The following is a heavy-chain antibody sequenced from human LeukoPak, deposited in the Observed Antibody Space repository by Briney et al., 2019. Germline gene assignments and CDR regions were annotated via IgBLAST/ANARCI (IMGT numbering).Heavy chain of an antibody. CDR3: ARARIVVVTASHYYFDY. Sequence: GGSLRLSCAASGFTLSSYWMSRVRQAPGKGLEWVANIKQDGSEKYYVDSVKGRFTISRDNAKNSLYLQMNSLRAEDMAVYYCARARIVVVTASHYYFDYWGQGTLVTVSS. J-gene: IGHJ4*02. CDR1: GFTLSSYW. CDR2: IKQDGSEK. V-gene: IGHV3-7*01. D-gene: IGHD2-21*02.